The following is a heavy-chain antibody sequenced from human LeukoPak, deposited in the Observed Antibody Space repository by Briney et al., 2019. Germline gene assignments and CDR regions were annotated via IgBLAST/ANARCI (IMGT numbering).Heavy chain of an antibody. V-gene: IGHV4-61*02. CDR2: IYTSGST. D-gene: IGHD7-27*01. CDR3: ARVTGDLYFDY. CDR1: GGSISSGSYY. Sequence: SQTLSLTCTVSGGSISSGSYYWSWIRQPAGKGLEWIGRIYTSGSTNYNPSLKSRVTISVDTSKNRFSLKLSSVTAADTAVYYCARVTGDLYFDYWGQGTLVTVSS. J-gene: IGHJ4*02.